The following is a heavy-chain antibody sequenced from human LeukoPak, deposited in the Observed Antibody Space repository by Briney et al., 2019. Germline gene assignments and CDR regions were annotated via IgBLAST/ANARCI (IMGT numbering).Heavy chain of an antibody. Sequence: GRSLRLSCQTSGFVFSNYGMHWVSQAPGKGMGWGVSMRYDGSNEYYANSVKGRFTISRDNTRNTVYLRMNSLRAEDTGVYSCAKDSNSGFVSVGPHYWGLGTLVTVSS. CDR2: MRYDGSNE. CDR1: GFVFSNYG. D-gene: IGHD3-22*01. J-gene: IGHJ4*02. V-gene: IGHV3-30*02. CDR3: AKDSNSGFVSVGPHY.